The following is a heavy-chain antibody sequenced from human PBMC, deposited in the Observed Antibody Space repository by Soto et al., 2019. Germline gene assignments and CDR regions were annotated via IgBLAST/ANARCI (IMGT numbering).Heavy chain of an antibody. CDR1: GGSISSYY. D-gene: IGHD3-9*01. V-gene: IGHV4-59*01. Sequence: SQTLSLTCTVSGGSISSYYWSWIRQPPGKGLEWIGYIYYSGSTNYNPSLKSRVTISVDTSKNQFSLKLSSVTAADTAVYYCARGRTYYDILTGYSIADDAFDIWGQGTMVTVSS. J-gene: IGHJ3*02. CDR3: ARGRTYYDILTGYSIADDAFDI. CDR2: IYYSGST.